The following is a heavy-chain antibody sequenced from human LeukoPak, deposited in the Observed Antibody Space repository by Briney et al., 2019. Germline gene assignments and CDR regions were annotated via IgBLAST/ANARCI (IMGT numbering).Heavy chain of an antibody. V-gene: IGHV4-59*08. CDR1: GGSISSYY. CDR3: ARSSWEGWFDP. D-gene: IGHD1-26*01. J-gene: IGHJ5*02. CDR2: IYYSGST. Sequence: PSETLSLTCTVSGGSISSYYWSWIRQPPGKGLEWIGYIYYSGSTNYNPSLKSRVTISVDTSKNQFSLKLSSVTAADTAVYYCARSSWEGWFDPWGQGTLVTVSS.